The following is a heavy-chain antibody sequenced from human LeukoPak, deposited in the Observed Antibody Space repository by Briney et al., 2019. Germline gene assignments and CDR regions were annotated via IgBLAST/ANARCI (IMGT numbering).Heavy chain of an antibody. CDR2: ISGSGGST. CDR3: AKDLRLWFGELSYFDY. D-gene: IGHD3-10*01. CDR1: GFTVSSNY. V-gene: IGHV3-23*01. J-gene: IGHJ4*02. Sequence: GGSLRLSCAASGFTVSSNYMSWVRQAPGKGLEWVSAISGSGGSTYYADSVKGRFTISRDNSKNTLYLQMNSLRAEDTAVYYCAKDLRLWFGELSYFDYWGQGTLVTVSS.